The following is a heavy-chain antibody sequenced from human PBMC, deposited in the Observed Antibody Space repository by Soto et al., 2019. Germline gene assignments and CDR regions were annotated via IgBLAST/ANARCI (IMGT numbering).Heavy chain of an antibody. Sequence: KPSETLSLTCTVSGGSISSYYWSWIRQPPGKGLEWIGYIYYSGSTNYNPSLKSRVTISVDTSKNQFSLKLSSVTAADTAVYYCARDLAERGYSNWFDPWGQGTLVTVSS. CDR1: GGSISSYY. CDR2: IYYSGST. CDR3: ARDLAERGYSNWFDP. V-gene: IGHV4-59*01. J-gene: IGHJ5*02. D-gene: IGHD3-22*01.